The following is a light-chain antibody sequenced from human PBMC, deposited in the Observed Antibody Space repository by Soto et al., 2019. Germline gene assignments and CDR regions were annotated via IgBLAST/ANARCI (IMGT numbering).Light chain of an antibody. V-gene: IGKV1-5*03. CDR2: KAS. CDR3: QQLDSYVFT. Sequence: DIQMTQSPSTLSASVGDRVTITCRASQSISSWLAWYQQKPGKAPKLLIYKASSLESGVPSRFSGSGSGTEFTLTISSLQPDDFATYYCQQLDSYVFTFGPGTKVDIK. J-gene: IGKJ3*01. CDR1: QSISSW.